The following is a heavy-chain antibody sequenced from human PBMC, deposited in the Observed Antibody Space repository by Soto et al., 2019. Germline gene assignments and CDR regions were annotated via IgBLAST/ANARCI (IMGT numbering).Heavy chain of an antibody. CDR2: FDPEDGET. CDR1: GYTLTELS. Sequence: GASVKVSCKVSGYTLTELSMHWVRQAPGKGLEWMGGFDPEDGETIYAQKFQGRVTMTEDTSTDTAYMELSSLRSEDTAVYYCATDFQVATELSTGDYFDYWGQGTLVTVSS. CDR3: ATDFQVATELSTGDYFDY. J-gene: IGHJ4*02. D-gene: IGHD5-12*01. V-gene: IGHV1-24*01.